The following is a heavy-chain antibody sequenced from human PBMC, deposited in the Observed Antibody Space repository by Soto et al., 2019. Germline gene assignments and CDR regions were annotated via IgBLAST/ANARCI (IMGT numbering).Heavy chain of an antibody. CDR3: GRDLTSNANCIDP. Sequence: SETLSLTCSVSGDYIHVGGYYWTWIRQRPGKGLEWMGYIYYTGKTYYNPSLESRLTMSVDRSKNQFSLRLTSVTAADTAVYFCGRDLTSNANCIDPWGQGTLVTSPQ. J-gene: IGHJ5*02. V-gene: IGHV4-30-4*01. D-gene: IGHD2-2*01. CDR1: GDYIHVGGYY. CDR2: IYYTGKT.